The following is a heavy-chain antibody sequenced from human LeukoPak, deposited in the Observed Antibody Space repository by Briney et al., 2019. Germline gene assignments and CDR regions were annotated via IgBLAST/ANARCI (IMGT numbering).Heavy chain of an antibody. CDR1: GFTFSSYS. J-gene: IGHJ4*02. CDR3: ARAITAAQYFFDY. Sequence: PGGSLRLSCTGSGFTFSSYSMNWVRQAPGRGLEWVASISSSSTHIYYADSVKGRSTISGDNAKKSLDLKLNSVRAEDTAVYYCARAITAAQYFFDYWGQGTQVTVSS. D-gene: IGHD1-20*01. CDR2: ISSSSTHI. V-gene: IGHV3-21*01.